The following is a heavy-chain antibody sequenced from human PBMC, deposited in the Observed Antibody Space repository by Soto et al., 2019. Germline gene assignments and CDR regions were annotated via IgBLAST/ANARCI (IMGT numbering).Heavy chain of an antibody. V-gene: IGHV3-64*01. CDR3: AKGFLEWSPYYYYYYYMDV. J-gene: IGHJ6*03. D-gene: IGHD3-3*01. CDR2: ISSNGVGT. CDR1: GVTLSGYA. Sequence: GGSLRLSCASSGVTLSGYAMDLVRQAPGKGLEYVSGISSNGVGTYYANSVQGRFTISRDNSKNTLYLQMDSLRAEDTAVYYCAKGFLEWSPYYYYYYYMDVWGKGTTVTVSS.